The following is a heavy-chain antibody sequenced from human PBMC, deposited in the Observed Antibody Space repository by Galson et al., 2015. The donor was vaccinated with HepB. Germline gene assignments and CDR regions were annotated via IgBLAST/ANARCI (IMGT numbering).Heavy chain of an antibody. CDR1: GFTFSNYG. J-gene: IGHJ3*01. Sequence: GFTFSNYGVHWVRQAPGKGLEWVAFISYDGRNQKYVDSVKGRFTISRDNSKNTLYLQMNSLRTDDTAVYYCAAPQWPNAFDVWGQGTLVTVSS. V-gene: IGHV3-30*03. D-gene: IGHD6-19*01. CDR3: AAPQWPNAFDV. CDR2: ISYDGRNQ.